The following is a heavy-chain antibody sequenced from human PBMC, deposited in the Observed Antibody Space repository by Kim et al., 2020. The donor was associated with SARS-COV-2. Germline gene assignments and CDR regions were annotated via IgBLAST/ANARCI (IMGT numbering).Heavy chain of an antibody. V-gene: IGHV3-21*01. CDR2: ISSSSSYI. CDR1: GFTFSSYS. D-gene: IGHD5-18*01. Sequence: GGSLRLSCAASGFTFSSYSMNWVRQAPGKGLEWVSSISSSSSYIYYADSVKGRFTISRDNAKNSLYLQMNSLRAEDTAVYYCARGRSVTAMVESRVDYWGQGTLVTVSS. J-gene: IGHJ4*02. CDR3: ARGRSVTAMVESRVDY.